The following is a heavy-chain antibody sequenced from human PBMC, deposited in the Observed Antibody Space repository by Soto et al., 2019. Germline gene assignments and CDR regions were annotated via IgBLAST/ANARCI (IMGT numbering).Heavy chain of an antibody. CDR3: AKGSTAMTYFDY. CDR2: ISYDGSNK. V-gene: IGHV3-30*18. D-gene: IGHD5-18*01. Sequence: GGSLRLSCAASGFTFSSYGMHWVRQAPGKGLEWVAVISYDGSNKYYADSVKGRFTISRDNSKNTLYLQMNSLRAEDTAVYYCAKGSTAMTYFDYWGQGTLVTVSS. CDR1: GFTFSSYG. J-gene: IGHJ4*02.